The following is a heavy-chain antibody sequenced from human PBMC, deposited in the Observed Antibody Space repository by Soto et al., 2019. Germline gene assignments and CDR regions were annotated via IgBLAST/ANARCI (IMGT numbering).Heavy chain of an antibody. Sequence: EVQLVESGGGLVQPGGSPRLSCAASGFTVSSNYMSWVRQAPGKGLEWVSVIYSGGSTYYADSVKGRFTISRDNSKNTLYLQMNSLRAEDTAVYYCAREARFLEWLLYGWFDPWGQGTLVTVSS. CDR3: AREARFLEWLLYGWFDP. CDR1: GFTVSSNY. D-gene: IGHD3-3*01. V-gene: IGHV3-66*01. CDR2: IYSGGST. J-gene: IGHJ5*02.